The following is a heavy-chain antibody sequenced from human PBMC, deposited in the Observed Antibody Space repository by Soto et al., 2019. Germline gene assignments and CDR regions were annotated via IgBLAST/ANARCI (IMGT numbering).Heavy chain of an antibody. CDR1: GFTFSSYS. CDR3: ARDSPLRITIFGVVIKYSDHYYYYMDV. V-gene: IGHV3-48*01. D-gene: IGHD3-3*01. J-gene: IGHJ6*03. CDR2: ISSSSSTI. Sequence: GGSLRLSCAASGFTFSSYSMNWVRQAPGKGLEWVSYISSSSSTIYYADSVKGRFTISRDNAKNSLYLQMNSLRAEDTAVYYCARDSPLRITIFGVVIKYSDHYYYYMDVWGKGTTVTVSS.